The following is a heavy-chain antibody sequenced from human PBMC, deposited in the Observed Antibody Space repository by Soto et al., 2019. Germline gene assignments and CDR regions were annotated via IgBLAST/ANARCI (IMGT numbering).Heavy chain of an antibody. Sequence: ASVKVSCKASGYTFTSYYMHWVRQAPGQGLEWMGIINPSGGSTSYAQKFQGRVTMTRDTSTSTVYMELSSLRSEDTAVYYCASRLEMATIRHDAFDIWGQGTMVTVSS. CDR1: GYTFTSYY. D-gene: IGHD5-12*01. J-gene: IGHJ3*02. V-gene: IGHV1-46*01. CDR2: INPSGGST. CDR3: ASRLEMATIRHDAFDI.